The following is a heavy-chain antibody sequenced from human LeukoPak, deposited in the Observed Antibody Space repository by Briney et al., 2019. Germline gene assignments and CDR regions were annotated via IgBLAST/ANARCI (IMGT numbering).Heavy chain of an antibody. V-gene: IGHV3-23*01. CDR1: GFTFTSYA. CDR2: ISGSGSNT. CDR3: AKAGYSSSWPFDY. Sequence: GGSLRLSCAASGFTFTSYAMTWVRQAPGKGLEWVSGISGSGSNTYYADSVKGRLTISRDNSKNTVFLQMNSLRVEDTAVYYCAKAGYSSSWPFDYWGQGTLVTVSS. J-gene: IGHJ4*02. D-gene: IGHD6-13*01.